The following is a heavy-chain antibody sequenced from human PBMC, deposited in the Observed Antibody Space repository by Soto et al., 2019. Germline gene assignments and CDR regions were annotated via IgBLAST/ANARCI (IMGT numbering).Heavy chain of an antibody. V-gene: IGHV4-59*01. CDR1: GGSISSYY. Sequence: SETLSLTCTVSGGSISSYYWSWIRQPPGKGLEWIGYIYYSGSTNYNPSLKSRVTISVDTSKNQFSLKLSSVTAADTAVYYCARTSSGYYYLFDYWGQGTLVTVYS. CDR2: IYYSGST. CDR3: ARTSSGYYYLFDY. D-gene: IGHD3-22*01. J-gene: IGHJ4*02.